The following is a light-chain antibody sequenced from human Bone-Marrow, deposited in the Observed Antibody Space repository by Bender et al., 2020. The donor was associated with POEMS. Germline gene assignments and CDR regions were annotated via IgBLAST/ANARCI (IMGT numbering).Light chain of an antibody. Sequence: QSALTQPASVSGSPGQSITISCTGTTNDVGGYNFVSWYQQHPGQAPKLVIYDVNNRPSGISLRFSGSKSGNTASLTISGLQADDEADYYCCSYTRTTSLVFGGGTKVTVL. CDR3: CSYTRTTSLV. CDR1: TNDVGGYNF. CDR2: DVN. J-gene: IGLJ2*01. V-gene: IGLV2-14*01.